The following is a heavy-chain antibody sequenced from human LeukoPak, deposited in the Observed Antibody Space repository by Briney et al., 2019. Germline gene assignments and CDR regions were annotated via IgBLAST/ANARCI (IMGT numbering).Heavy chain of an antibody. D-gene: IGHD2-2*01. Sequence: GGSLRLSCAASGFTFSSYWMSWVRQAPGKGLEWVANIKQDGSEKYYVDSVKGRFTISRDNAKNSLYLQMNSLRAEDTAVYYCARGERSSTSLANDYWGQGTLVTVSS. V-gene: IGHV3-7*01. CDR3: ARGERSSTSLANDY. CDR1: GFTFSSYW. J-gene: IGHJ4*02. CDR2: IKQDGSEK.